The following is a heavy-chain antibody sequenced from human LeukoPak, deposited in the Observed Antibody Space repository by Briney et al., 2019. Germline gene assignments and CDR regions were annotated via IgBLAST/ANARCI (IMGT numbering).Heavy chain of an antibody. CDR3: TRGKDDGAWGTYRFEPNWFDP. CDR1: GGSFSGYL. CDR2: INHRGGT. V-gene: IGHV4-34*01. D-gene: IGHD3-16*02. Sequence: PSETLSLTCAVYGGSFSGYLRIWVRQPPGKGPEWIGEINHRGGTDYNPSLRSRVTISLDTSKTQFSLELTSVTAADTAVYFCTRGKDDGAWGTYRFEPNWFDPWGQGTLVTVSS. J-gene: IGHJ5*02.